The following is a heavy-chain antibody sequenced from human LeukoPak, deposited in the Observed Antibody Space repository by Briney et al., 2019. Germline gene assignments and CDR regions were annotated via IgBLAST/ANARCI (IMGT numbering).Heavy chain of an antibody. Sequence: PGGSLRLSCAASGFTFSSYAMHWVRQAPGKGLEWVAVISHDGSKEHYADSVKGRFTIARDNSKSTLYLQMNSLGAEDTAVYYCARDDYSGYPWGQGTLVTVSS. CDR3: ARDDYSGYP. V-gene: IGHV3-30-3*01. CDR2: ISHDGSKE. CDR1: GFTFSSYA. D-gene: IGHD5-12*01. J-gene: IGHJ5*02.